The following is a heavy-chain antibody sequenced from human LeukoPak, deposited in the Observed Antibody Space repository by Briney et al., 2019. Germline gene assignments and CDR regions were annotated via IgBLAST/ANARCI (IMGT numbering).Heavy chain of an antibody. CDR1: GFTFDDYA. CDR3: AKGSRIGRWLPLDY. CDR2: INYNSGSI. D-gene: IGHD5-24*01. V-gene: IGHV3-9*01. Sequence: PGGSLRLSCAASGFTFDDYAMHWVRQAPGKGLEWVSGINYNSGSIDYADSVKGRFTISRDNAKSSLYLQMNSLRAEDTALYYCAKGSRIGRWLPLDYWGQGTLVTASS. J-gene: IGHJ4*02.